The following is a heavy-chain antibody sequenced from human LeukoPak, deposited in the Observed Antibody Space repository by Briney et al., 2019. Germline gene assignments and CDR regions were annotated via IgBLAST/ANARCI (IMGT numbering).Heavy chain of an antibody. D-gene: IGHD5-18*01. CDR2: TNWNGGST. CDR3: ARHSTAMIHSYYYYYMDV. J-gene: IGHJ6*03. V-gene: IGHV3-20*04. Sequence: PGGSLRLSCAASGFTFDDYGMSWARQAPGKGLEWVSGTNWNGGSTGYADSVKGRFTISRDNAKNSLYLQMNSLRAEDTAVYYCARHSTAMIHSYYYYYMDVWGKGTTVTVSS. CDR1: GFTFDDYG.